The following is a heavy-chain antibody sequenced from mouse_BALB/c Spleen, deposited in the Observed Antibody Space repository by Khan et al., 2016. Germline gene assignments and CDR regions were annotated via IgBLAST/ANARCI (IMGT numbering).Heavy chain of an antibody. CDR2: IDPFNGGT. CDR3: ASISRSFYAMDY. V-gene: IGHV1S135*01. J-gene: IGHJ4*01. Sequence: VQLQQSGPELMKPGASVKISCKASGYSFTSYYMHWVKQSHGKSLEWIGYIDPFNGGTSYNQKFKGKATLTVDKSSSTAYMHLSSLTSEDSAVYYYASISRSFYAMDYWGRGTSVTVSS. CDR1: GYSFTSYY.